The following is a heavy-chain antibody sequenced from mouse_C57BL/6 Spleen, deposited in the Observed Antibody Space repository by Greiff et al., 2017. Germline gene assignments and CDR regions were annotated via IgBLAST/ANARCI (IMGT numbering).Heavy chain of an antibody. J-gene: IGHJ1*03. Sequence: ESGPGLVKPSQSLSLTCSVTGYSITSGYYWNWIRQFPGNKLEWMGYISYDGSNNYNPSLKNRISITRDTSKNQFFLKLNSVTTEDTATYYCARPTTVVENWYFDVWGTGTTVTVSS. D-gene: IGHD1-1*01. CDR3: ARPTTVVENWYFDV. CDR2: ISYDGSN. V-gene: IGHV3-6*01. CDR1: GYSITSGYY.